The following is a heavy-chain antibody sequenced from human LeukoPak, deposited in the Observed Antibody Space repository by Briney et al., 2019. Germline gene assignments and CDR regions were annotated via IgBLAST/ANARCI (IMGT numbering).Heavy chain of an antibody. V-gene: IGHV1-69*04. D-gene: IGHD5-12*01. Sequence: ASVKVSCKASGGTFSSYALSWVRQAPGQGLEWMGRIIPILGIANYAQKFQGRVTITADKSTSTAYMELSSLRSEDTAVYYCAREHVDIVATTNYYYGMDVWGQGTTVTVSS. J-gene: IGHJ6*02. CDR2: IIPILGIA. CDR1: GGTFSSYA. CDR3: AREHVDIVATTNYYYGMDV.